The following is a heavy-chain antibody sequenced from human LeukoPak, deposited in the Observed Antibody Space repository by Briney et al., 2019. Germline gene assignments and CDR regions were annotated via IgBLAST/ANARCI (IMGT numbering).Heavy chain of an antibody. CDR2: ISSSGSTI. Sequence: GGSLRLSCAASGFTFSNYEMNWVRQAPGKGLEWVSYISSSGSTIYYADSVKGRFTISRDNSKNTLYLQMNSLRAEDTAVYYCAKGMVRGVILKGFDYWGQGTLVTVSS. CDR1: GFTFSNYE. D-gene: IGHD3-10*01. V-gene: IGHV3-48*03. J-gene: IGHJ4*02. CDR3: AKGMVRGVILKGFDY.